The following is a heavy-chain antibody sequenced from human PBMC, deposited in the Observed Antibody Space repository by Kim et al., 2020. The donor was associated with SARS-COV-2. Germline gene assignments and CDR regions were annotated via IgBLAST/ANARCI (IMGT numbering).Heavy chain of an antibody. CDR2: IWYDGSNK. CDR3: ARRFGAVTNPGRYYYYGMDV. CDR1: GFTFSSYG. J-gene: IGHJ6*02. V-gene: IGHV3-33*01. Sequence: GGSLRLSCAASGFTFSSYGMHWVRQAPGKGLEWVAVIWYDGSNKYYADSVKGRFTISRDNSKNTLYLQMNSLRAEDTAVYYCARRFGAVTNPGRYYYYGMDVWGQGTTVTVSS. D-gene: IGHD3-10*01.